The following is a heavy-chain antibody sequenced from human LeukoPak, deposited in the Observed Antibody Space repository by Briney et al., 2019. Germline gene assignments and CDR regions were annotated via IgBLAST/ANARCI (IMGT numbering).Heavy chain of an antibody. CDR2: IRYDGSNK. J-gene: IGHJ3*02. Sequence: PGGSLRLSCAASGFTFSSYGVHWVRQAPGKGLEWVAFIRYDGSNKYYADSVKGRFTISRDNSKNTLYLQMNSLRAEDTAVYYCARALSVADDAFDIWGQGTMVTVSS. D-gene: IGHD6-13*01. V-gene: IGHV3-30*02. CDR3: ARALSVADDAFDI. CDR1: GFTFSSYG.